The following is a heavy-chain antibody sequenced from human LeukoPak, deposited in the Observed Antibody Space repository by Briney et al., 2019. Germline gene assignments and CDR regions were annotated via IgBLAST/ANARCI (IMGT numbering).Heavy chain of an antibody. CDR3: ARRSSGSPPYYFGY. Sequence: GGSLRLSCEASGFTFSSSWMHWVRQAPGKGLVWVSRISSDGSSSSYADSVKGRFTISRDNAKNTLYLQMNSLRAEDTAVYYCARRSSGSPPYYFGYWGQGTLVTVSS. CDR1: GFTFSSSW. CDR2: ISSDGSSS. V-gene: IGHV3-74*01. J-gene: IGHJ4*02. D-gene: IGHD1-26*01.